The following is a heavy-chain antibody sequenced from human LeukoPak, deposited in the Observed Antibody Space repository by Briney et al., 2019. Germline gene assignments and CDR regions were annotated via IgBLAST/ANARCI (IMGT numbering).Heavy chain of an antibody. J-gene: IGHJ4*02. CDR1: GYTFTSYG. V-gene: IGHV1-18*01. CDR2: ISAYNGNT. D-gene: IGHD1-1*01. Sequence: ASVKVSCKASGYTFTSYGISWVRQAPGQGLEWMGWISAYNGNTNYAQELQGRVTVTRNTSISTAYMELSSLRSEDTAVYYCARRHPLQLFDYWGQGTLVTVSS. CDR3: ARRHPLQLFDY.